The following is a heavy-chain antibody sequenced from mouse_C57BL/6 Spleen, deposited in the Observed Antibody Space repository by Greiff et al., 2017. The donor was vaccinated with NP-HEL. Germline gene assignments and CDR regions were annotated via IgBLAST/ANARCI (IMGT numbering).Heavy chain of an antibody. Sequence: EVQLQQSGAELVKPGASVKLSCTASGFTFTDYYMHWVQQSTEQGLEWLGRIDPEGGETNYAPKFQGQATITADTSYNTAYLQLSSLTSEDSAVYYCARRLYLYYFDYWGKGTTLTVSS. V-gene: IGHV14-2*01. CDR3: ARRLYLYYFDY. CDR2: IDPEGGET. D-gene: IGHD5-1*01. J-gene: IGHJ2*01. CDR1: GFTFTDYY.